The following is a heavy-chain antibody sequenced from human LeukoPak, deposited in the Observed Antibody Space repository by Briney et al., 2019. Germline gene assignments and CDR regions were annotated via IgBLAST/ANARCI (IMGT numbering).Heavy chain of an antibody. CDR1: GGSFSGYY. V-gene: IGHV4-34*01. CDR3: ARAPAYRYCSGGSCYWDAFDI. Sequence: SETLSLTCAVYGGSFSGYYWSWIRQPPGKGLEWIGEINHSGSTNYNPSLKSRVTISVDTSKNQFSLKLSSVTAADTAVYYCARAPAYRYCSGGSCYWDAFDIWGQGTMVTVSS. D-gene: IGHD2-15*01. J-gene: IGHJ3*02. CDR2: INHSGST.